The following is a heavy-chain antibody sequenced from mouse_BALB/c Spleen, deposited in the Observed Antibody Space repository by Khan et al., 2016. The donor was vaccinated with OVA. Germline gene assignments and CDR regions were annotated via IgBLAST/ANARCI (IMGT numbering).Heavy chain of an antibody. CDR1: GFTFTNYG. J-gene: IGHJ4*01. CDR3: ARVGYNGTMDC. V-gene: IGHV9-3-1*01. CDR2: INTYTGEP. Sequence: LVESGPELKKPGETVQISCKASGFTFTNYGMNWVKQAPGKGLKWMGWINTYTGEPTFADDFKGRFAFSLETSVSTAYLQINSLKNEDTATYFCARVGYNGTMDCWGQGTSVTVSS. D-gene: IGHD2-14*01.